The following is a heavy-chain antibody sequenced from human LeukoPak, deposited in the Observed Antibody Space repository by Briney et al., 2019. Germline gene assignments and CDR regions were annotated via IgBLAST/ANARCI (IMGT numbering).Heavy chain of an antibody. Sequence: PSETLTLSCAASGGTLNSTENNWVWIRQPPGKGLEWMGSIYYSGRTYYNPSLKSRVTISVDTSKNQSTLKLSSVTAADTAVYFGMRYCATALAASYWGQGTLVTVSS. J-gene: IGHJ4*02. CDR3: MRYCATALAASY. CDR2: IYYSGRT. CDR1: GGTLNSTENN. D-gene: IGHD1-1*01. V-gene: IGHV4-39*01.